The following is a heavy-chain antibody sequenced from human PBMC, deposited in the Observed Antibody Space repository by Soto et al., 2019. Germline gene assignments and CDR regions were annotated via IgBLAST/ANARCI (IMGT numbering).Heavy chain of an antibody. CDR2: INAGNGNT. Sequence: ASVKVSCKASGYTFTSYAMHWVRQAPGQRLEWMGWINAGNGNTKYSQNFQGRVTITRDTSASTAYMELSSLRSEDTAVYYCARTLPYCGGDCYEPDAFDIWGQGSMVTVSS. CDR3: ARTLPYCGGDCYEPDAFDI. J-gene: IGHJ3*02. D-gene: IGHD2-21*01. CDR1: GYTFTSYA. V-gene: IGHV1-3*01.